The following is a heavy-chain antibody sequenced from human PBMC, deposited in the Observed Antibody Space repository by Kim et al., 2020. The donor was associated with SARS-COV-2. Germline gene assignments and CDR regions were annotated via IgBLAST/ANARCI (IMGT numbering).Heavy chain of an antibody. D-gene: IGHD2-15*01. CDR1: GFTFGDYA. CDR2: ISWNSGSI. Sequence: GGSLRLSCAASGFTFGDYAMHWVRQAPGKGLEWVSGISWNSGSIGYADSVKGRFTISRDNAKNSLYLQMNSLRAEDTALYYCAKDSSGYCSGGSCYSFYYDSGMVVWGQGTTVTVSS. J-gene: IGHJ6*02. V-gene: IGHV3-9*01. CDR3: AKDSSGYCSGGSCYSFYYDSGMVV.